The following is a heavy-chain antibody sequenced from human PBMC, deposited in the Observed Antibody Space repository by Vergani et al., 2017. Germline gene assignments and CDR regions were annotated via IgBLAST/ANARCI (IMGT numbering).Heavy chain of an antibody. J-gene: IGHJ6*02. D-gene: IGHD5-18*01. CDR2: IWYDGSNK. CDR3: ARVLGDTAMPDGYYYGMDV. CDR1: GFTFSSYG. Sequence: QVQLVESGGGVVQPGRSLRLSCAASGFTFSSYGMHWVRQAPGKGLEWVAVIWYDGSNKYYADSVKGRFTISRDNSKNTLYLQMNSLRAEDTAVYYCARVLGDTAMPDGYYYGMDVWGQGTTVTVSS. V-gene: IGHV3-33*01.